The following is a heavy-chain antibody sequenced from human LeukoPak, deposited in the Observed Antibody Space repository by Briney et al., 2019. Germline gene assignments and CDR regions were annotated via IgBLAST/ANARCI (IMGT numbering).Heavy chain of an antibody. J-gene: IGHJ4*02. Sequence: ASVKVSCKASGYTFTGYYMHWVRQAPGQGLEWMGWINPNSDGTNYAQKFQGRVTMTRDTSISTAYMELSRLRSDDTAVYYCAREVIGGYSYGSDYWGQGTLVTVSS. CDR1: GYTFTGYY. CDR3: AREVIGGYSYGSDY. D-gene: IGHD5-18*01. V-gene: IGHV1-2*02. CDR2: INPNSDGT.